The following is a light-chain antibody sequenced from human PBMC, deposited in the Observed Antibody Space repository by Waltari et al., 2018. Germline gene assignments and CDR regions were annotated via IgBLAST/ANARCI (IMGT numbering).Light chain of an antibody. CDR3: QQYNISPLT. Sequence: DIQMTQSPSTLSASVGDRVTITCRASQSISTWLAWYQQNPGEAPKLLIYRASSLQSGVTSSFSGSGSGTEFTLTISSLQPDDFATYYCQQYNISPLTFGQGTKVEIK. V-gene: IGKV1-5*03. J-gene: IGKJ1*01. CDR1: QSISTW. CDR2: RAS.